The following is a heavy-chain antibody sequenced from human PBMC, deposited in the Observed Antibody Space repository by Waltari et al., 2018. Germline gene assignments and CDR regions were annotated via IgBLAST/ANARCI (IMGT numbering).Heavy chain of an antibody. J-gene: IGHJ4*02. Sequence: VESGGSLRLSCSASGFSFSNYEVHWVRQAPGTGFESVSGYVGNGDDTYYADSVKGRFTISRDNSKNTLYLQMNSLRVEDTGVYYCAKANGSGGFLVDFWGQGTLVTVSS. CDR1: GFSFSNYE. V-gene: IGHV3-64*04. CDR3: AKANGSGGFLVDF. CDR2: YVGNGDDT. D-gene: IGHD3-10*01.